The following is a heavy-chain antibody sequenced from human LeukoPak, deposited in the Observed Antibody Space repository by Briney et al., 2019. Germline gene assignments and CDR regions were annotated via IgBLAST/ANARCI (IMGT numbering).Heavy chain of an antibody. CDR2: VYYSGTT. CDR1: GGSITSYY. CDR3: ARHYGDYVYFDS. V-gene: IGHV4-59*08. D-gene: IGHD4-17*01. Sequence: SETLSLTCAGSGGSITSYYWSWIRQAPGKGLEWIGYVYYSGTTNYNPSLKSRVTISVDTSKNQFSLRLSSVTAAATAVYYCARHYGDYVYFDSWGQGTLVTVSS. J-gene: IGHJ4*02.